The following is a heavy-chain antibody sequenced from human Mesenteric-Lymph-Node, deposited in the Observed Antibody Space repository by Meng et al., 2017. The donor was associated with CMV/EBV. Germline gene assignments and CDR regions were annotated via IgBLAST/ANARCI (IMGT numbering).Heavy chain of an antibody. J-gene: IGHJ4*02. CDR2: INHIGSA. V-gene: IGHV4-34*01. CDR1: IGYY. D-gene: IGHD3-10*01. Sequence: IGYYWIRIRQPAGKGLQWIGEINHIGSANHNPSLKSRVTISVDTSKNQFSLNLSSVTAADTAVYYCARATGRTYYYSSGSYHVDYWGQGTLVNVSS. CDR3: ARATGRTYYYSSGSYHVDY.